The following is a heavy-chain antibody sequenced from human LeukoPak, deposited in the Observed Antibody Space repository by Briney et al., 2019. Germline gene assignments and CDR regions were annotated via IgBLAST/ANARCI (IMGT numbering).Heavy chain of an antibody. CDR2: IYYSGST. CDR3: ASSVRYFKLPYGMDV. CDR1: GGSISSCY. D-gene: IGHD3-9*01. V-gene: IGHV4-59*01. J-gene: IGHJ6*02. Sequence: SETLSLTCTVSGGSISSCYWSWIRQPPGKGLEWIGYIYYSGSTNYNSSLKSRVTISVDTSKNQFSLKLSSVTAADTAVYYCASSVRYFKLPYGMDVWGQGTTVTVSS.